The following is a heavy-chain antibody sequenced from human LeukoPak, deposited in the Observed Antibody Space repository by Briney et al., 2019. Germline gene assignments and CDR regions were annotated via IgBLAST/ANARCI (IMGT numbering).Heavy chain of an antibody. Sequence: ASVNISCKTFGYTLTSYGINWVRQAPGQGLQWLGRINTDNVHTNYAQNLQGRLTMTIDTSTSTAYMELRSLRSDDTAVYYCARGVAVVAASLRYYYYMDVWGRGTTVTVSS. D-gene: IGHD2-15*01. V-gene: IGHV1-18*01. CDR3: ARGVAVVAASLRYYYYMDV. J-gene: IGHJ6*03. CDR1: GYTLTSYG. CDR2: INTDNVHT.